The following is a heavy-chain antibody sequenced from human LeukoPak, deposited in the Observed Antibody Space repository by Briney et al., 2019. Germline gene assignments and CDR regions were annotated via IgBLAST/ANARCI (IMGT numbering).Heavy chain of an antibody. CDR3: AKAIWVAATSSWFCLDY. V-gene: IGHV3-53*01. CDR2: IYSGGNT. J-gene: IGHJ4*02. CDR1: GLTVSSNY. D-gene: IGHD3-10*01. Sequence: GGSLRLSCAASGLTVSSNYMNWVRQAPGKGLKWVSIIYSGGNTYYADSVKGRFTISRDNSKNTLYLQMNSLRAEDTAVYYCAKAIWVAATSSWFCLDYWGQGTLVTVSS.